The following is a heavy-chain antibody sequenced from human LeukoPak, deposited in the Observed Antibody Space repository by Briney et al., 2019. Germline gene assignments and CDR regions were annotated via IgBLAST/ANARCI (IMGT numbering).Heavy chain of an antibody. CDR3: ANHRIDSSGYYYFDY. D-gene: IGHD3-22*01. J-gene: IGHJ4*02. V-gene: IGHV3-23*01. CDR1: GFTFSSYG. Sequence: GGSLRLSCAASGFTFSSYGMTWVRQAPGKGLEWFSGVSGSGGSTYYADSVKGRFTISRENSKNTLYLQMNSLRAEDTAVYYCANHRIDSSGYYYFDYWGQGTLVTVSS. CDR2: VSGSGGST.